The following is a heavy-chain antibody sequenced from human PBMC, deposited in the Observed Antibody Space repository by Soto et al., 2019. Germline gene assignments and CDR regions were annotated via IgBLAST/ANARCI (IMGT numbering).Heavy chain of an antibody. J-gene: IGHJ6*02. CDR3: ARDDCSGGSCYSNYYYGMDV. V-gene: IGHV3-30-3*01. CDR2: ISYDGSNK. Sequence: LRLSCAASGFTFSSYAMHWVRQAPGKGLEWVAVISYDGSNKYYADSVKGRFTISRDNSKNTLYLQMNSLRAEDTAVYYCARDDCSGGSCYSNYYYGMDVWGQGTTVTVSS. D-gene: IGHD2-15*01. CDR1: GFTFSSYA.